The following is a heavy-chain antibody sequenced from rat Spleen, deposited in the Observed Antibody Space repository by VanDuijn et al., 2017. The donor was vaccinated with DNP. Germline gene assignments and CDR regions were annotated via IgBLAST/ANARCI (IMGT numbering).Heavy chain of an antibody. Sequence: EVKLVESGGGLVQPGRSLKLSCAASGFTFSHYYMAWVRQAPTQGLEWVAYISYDGGDTYYGDSVKGRFTISRDNAKPTLYLQMDSLRSEETATYYCARRGYNYFDYWGQGVMVTVSS. V-gene: IGHV5S11*01. CDR2: ISYDGGDT. D-gene: IGHD4-3*01. CDR3: ARRGYNYFDY. CDR1: GFTFSHYY. J-gene: IGHJ2*01.